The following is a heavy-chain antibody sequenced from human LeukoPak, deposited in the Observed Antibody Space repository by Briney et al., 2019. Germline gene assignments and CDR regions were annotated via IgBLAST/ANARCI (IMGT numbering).Heavy chain of an antibody. Sequence: GASVKVSCKASGYTFTSYSMHWVRQAPGQRLEWMGWINAGNGNTKFSQKFQGRVTITRDTSASTAYMELRSLRSDDTAVYYCARGEYDSSAGDAFDIWGQGTMVTVSS. CDR2: INAGNGNT. V-gene: IGHV1-3*01. J-gene: IGHJ3*02. CDR1: GYTFTSYS. CDR3: ARGEYDSSAGDAFDI. D-gene: IGHD3-22*01.